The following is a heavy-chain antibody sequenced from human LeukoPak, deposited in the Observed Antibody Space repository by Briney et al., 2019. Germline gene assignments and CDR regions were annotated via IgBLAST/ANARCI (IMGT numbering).Heavy chain of an antibody. D-gene: IGHD3-10*01. Sequence: GGSLRLSCVASGFAFETYTMNWVRQAPGKGLEWVSGISGRGDSTYYADSVKGRVTISRDNSKDTLYLQMNSLRAEDTAVYYCAKAYYYGSGSFYIGLDYWGQGTLVTVSS. V-gene: IGHV3-23*01. CDR2: ISGRGDST. J-gene: IGHJ4*02. CDR3: AKAYYYGSGSFYIGLDY. CDR1: GFAFETYT.